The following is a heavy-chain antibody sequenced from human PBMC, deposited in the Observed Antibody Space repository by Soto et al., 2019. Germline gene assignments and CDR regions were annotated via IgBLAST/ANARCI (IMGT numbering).Heavy chain of an antibody. CDR2: VNQDGGEK. D-gene: IGHD3-10*01. CDR1: GFTFSTYW. CDR3: ARGRPVPY. Sequence: EVQLVESGGGLVQPGGSLRLSCAASGFTFSTYWMSWVRQAPGKGLEWVANVNQDGGEKFYVGSVKGRFTISRDNAMNSLYLQMNSLRDEDTAVYYCARGRPVPYWGQGTLVTVSS. V-gene: IGHV3-7*01. J-gene: IGHJ4*02.